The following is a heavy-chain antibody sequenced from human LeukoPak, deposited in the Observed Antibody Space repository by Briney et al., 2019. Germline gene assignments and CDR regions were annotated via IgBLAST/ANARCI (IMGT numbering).Heavy chain of an antibody. D-gene: IGHD5/OR15-5a*01. J-gene: IGHJ4*02. Sequence: SVKVSCKASGGTFSSYAISWMRQAPGQGLEWMGGIIPIFGTANYAQKFQGRVTITADKSTSTAYMELSSLRSEDTAVYYCARSYVYDSYYFDYWGQGTLVTVSS. CDR1: GGTFSSYA. V-gene: IGHV1-69*06. CDR2: IIPIFGTA. CDR3: ARSYVYDSYYFDY.